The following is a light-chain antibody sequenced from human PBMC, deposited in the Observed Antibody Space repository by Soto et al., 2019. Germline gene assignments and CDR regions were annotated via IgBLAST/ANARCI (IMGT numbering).Light chain of an antibody. J-gene: IGKJ1*01. CDR2: GAT. V-gene: IGKV3-15*01. Sequence: EIVMTQSPATLSVSPGERATLSCRASQDVGSKLAWYQQNPGQAPRLLVYGATTRATGIPARFSGSGSGTQFALTISSLQSEDFAVYYCQQCNDSPPWTFGQGTKVEI. CDR1: QDVGSK. CDR3: QQCNDSPPWT.